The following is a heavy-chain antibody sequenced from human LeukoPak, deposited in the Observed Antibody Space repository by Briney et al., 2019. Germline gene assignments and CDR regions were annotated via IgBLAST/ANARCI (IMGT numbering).Heavy chain of an antibody. CDR2: IGTAGDT. D-gene: IGHD5-12*01. CDR1: GFTFSSYD. V-gene: IGHV3-13*01. CDR3: ARVRKYSGYYSWYFDL. Sequence: GGSLRLSCAASGFTFSSYDMHWVRQATGKGLEWVSAIGTAGDTYYPSSVKGRFTISRENAKNSLYLQMNSLRAGDTAVYYCARVRKYSGYYSWYFDLWGRGTLVTVSS. J-gene: IGHJ2*01.